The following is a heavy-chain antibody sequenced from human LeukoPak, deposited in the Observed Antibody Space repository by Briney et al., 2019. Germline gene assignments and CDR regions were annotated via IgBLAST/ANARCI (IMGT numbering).Heavy chain of an antibody. J-gene: IGHJ3*02. CDR1: GGSFGGYY. V-gene: IGHV4-34*01. Sequence: SETLSLTCAVYGGSFGGYYWSWIRQPPGKGLEWIGEINHSGSTNYNPSLKSRVTISVDTYKNQFSLKLSSVTAADTAVYYCARGRHYYDSSGYYWAFDIWGQGTMVTVSS. D-gene: IGHD3-22*01. CDR2: INHSGST. CDR3: ARGRHYYDSSGYYWAFDI.